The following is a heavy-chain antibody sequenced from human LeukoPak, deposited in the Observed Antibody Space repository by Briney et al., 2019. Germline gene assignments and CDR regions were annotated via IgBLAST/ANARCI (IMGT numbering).Heavy chain of an antibody. Sequence: SETLSLTCAVYGGSLSGYYWSWIRQPPGKGLEWIGEINHSGSTNYNPSLKSRVTISVDTSKNQFSLKLSSVTAADTAVYYCAREDDSSGYYSLNWGQGTLVTVSS. D-gene: IGHD3-22*01. CDR2: INHSGST. V-gene: IGHV4-34*01. CDR3: AREDDSSGYYSLN. CDR1: GGSLSGYY. J-gene: IGHJ4*02.